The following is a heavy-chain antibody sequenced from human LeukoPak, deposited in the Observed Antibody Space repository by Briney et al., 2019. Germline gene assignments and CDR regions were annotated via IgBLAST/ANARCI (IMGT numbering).Heavy chain of an antibody. CDR3: ARSRTMTTVTTGLDP. CDR1: GFTFSDYY. D-gene: IGHD4-17*01. V-gene: IGHV3-11*04. J-gene: IGHJ5*02. Sequence: GGSLRLSCAASGFTFSDYYMGWIRQAPGKGLEWVSYITNNGNKIYYADSVKGRFTSSRDNAKNSLYLQMNSLRADDTAVYYCARSRTMTTVTTGLDPWGQGTPVTVSS. CDR2: ITNNGNKI.